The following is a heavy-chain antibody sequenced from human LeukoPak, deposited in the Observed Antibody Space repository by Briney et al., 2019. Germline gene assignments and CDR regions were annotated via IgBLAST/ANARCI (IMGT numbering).Heavy chain of an antibody. CDR3: AKQLGYCSDGSCYFPY. Sequence: PGGSLRLSCAASGLTFRNYAMSWVREAPGKGLEWVSPISGDGTETFFADSVRGRFTISRDNSKSTVSLQMNSLRAEDTAVYYCAKQLGYCSDGSCYFPYWGQGTLVTVSS. J-gene: IGHJ4*02. CDR2: ISGDGTET. D-gene: IGHD2-15*01. V-gene: IGHV3-23*01. CDR1: GLTFRNYA.